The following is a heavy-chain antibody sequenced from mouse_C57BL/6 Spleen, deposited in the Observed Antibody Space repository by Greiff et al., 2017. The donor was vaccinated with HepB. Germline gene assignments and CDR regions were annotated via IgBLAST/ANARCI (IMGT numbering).Heavy chain of an antibody. CDR2: ISSGGDYI. Sequence: EVKLVESGEGLVKPGGSLKLSCAASGFTFSSYAMSWVRQTPEKRLEWVAYISSGGDYIYYADTVKGRFTISRDNARNTLYLQMRSLKSEDTAMYYCTRDRESTAVVDWYFDVWGTGTTVTVSS. CDR3: TRDRESTAVVDWYFDV. J-gene: IGHJ1*03. CDR1: GFTFSSYA. V-gene: IGHV5-9-1*02. D-gene: IGHD1-1*01.